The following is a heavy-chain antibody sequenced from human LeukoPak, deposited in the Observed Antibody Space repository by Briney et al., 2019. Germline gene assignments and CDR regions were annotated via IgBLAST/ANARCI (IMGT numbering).Heavy chain of an antibody. J-gene: IGHJ4*02. CDR3: ARDRPASPERFDY. CDR2: ISSSSSYI. Sequence: GGSLRLSCAASGFTFSSYSMNWVRQAPGKGLEWVSSISSSSSYIYYADSVKGRFTIPRDNAKNSLYLQMNSLRAEDTAVYYCARDRPASPERFDYWGQGTLVTVSS. CDR1: GFTFSSYS. V-gene: IGHV3-21*01.